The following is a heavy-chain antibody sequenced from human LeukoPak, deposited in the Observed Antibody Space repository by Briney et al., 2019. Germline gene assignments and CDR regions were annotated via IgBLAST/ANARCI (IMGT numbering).Heavy chain of an antibody. J-gene: IGHJ3*02. V-gene: IGHV3-7*01. CDR2: IKQDGSEK. D-gene: IGHD4-17*01. CDR1: GFTFSSYW. Sequence: SGGSLRLSCAASGFTFSSYWMHWVRQAPGKGLEWVANIKQDGSEKYYVDSVKGRFTISRDNAKNSLYLQMNSLRAEDTAVYYCAKEQMTTGLSDAFDIWGQGTMVTVSS. CDR3: AKEQMTTGLSDAFDI.